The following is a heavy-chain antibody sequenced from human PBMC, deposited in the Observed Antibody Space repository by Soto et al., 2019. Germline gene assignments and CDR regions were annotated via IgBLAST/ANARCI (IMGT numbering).Heavy chain of an antibody. D-gene: IGHD3-22*01. J-gene: IGHJ4*02. CDR1: GGTFSSYA. CDR3: AGGQHYYDSSVYFL. V-gene: IGHV1-69*01. Sequence: QVQLVQSGAEVKKPGSSVKVSCKASGGTFSSYAISWVRQAPGQGLEWMGGIIPIFGTANYAQKFQGRVTITADESTRTAYRELSSLSFEDTAVYYCAGGQHYYDSSVYFLGGQGTLVTVSS. CDR2: IIPIFGTA.